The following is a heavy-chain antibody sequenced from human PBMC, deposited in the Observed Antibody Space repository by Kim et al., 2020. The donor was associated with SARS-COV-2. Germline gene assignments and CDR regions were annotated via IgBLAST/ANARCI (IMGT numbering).Heavy chain of an antibody. CDR3: ARDSSSWYGAFDI. Sequence: YADSVKGRFTISRDNSKNTLYLQMNSLRAEDTAVYYCARDSSSWYGAFDIWGQGTMVTVSS. J-gene: IGHJ3*02. V-gene: IGHV3-53*01. D-gene: IGHD6-13*01.